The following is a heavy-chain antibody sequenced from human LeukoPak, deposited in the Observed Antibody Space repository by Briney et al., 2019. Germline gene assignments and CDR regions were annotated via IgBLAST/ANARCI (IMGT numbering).Heavy chain of an antibody. V-gene: IGHV4-59*01. D-gene: IGHD2-2*01. CDR2: IYYSGTT. CDR3: ARAASLDF. CDR1: GGPIGNFY. Sequence: SENLSLNCTGSGGPIGNFYWEWIRQSPGKGLEWIGYIYYSGTTNYNPYLKSRVTISLGMSSNQFSLRLDSVTAADTAVYYCARAASLDFWGQGILVTVSS. J-gene: IGHJ4*02.